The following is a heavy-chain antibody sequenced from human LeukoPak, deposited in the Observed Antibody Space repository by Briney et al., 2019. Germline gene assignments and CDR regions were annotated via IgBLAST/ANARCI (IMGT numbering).Heavy chain of an antibody. J-gene: IGHJ6*03. CDR3: ARPALEWLMGHDYMDV. V-gene: IGHV3-48*03. CDR1: GFTFSSYE. D-gene: IGHD3-3*01. CDR2: ISSSGSTI. Sequence: PGGSLRLSCAASGFTFSSYEMNWVRQAPGKGLEWVSYISSSGSTIYYADSVKGRFTISRDNAKNSLYLQMNSLRAEDTAVYYCARPALEWLMGHDYMDVWGKGTTVTVSS.